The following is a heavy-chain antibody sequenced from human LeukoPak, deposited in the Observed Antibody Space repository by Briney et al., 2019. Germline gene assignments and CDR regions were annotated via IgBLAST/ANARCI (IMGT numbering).Heavy chain of an antibody. CDR2: INPDSGDT. CDR3: AKAGGSYRLLWEAPLDY. Sequence: ASVKVSCKASGYTFTDYFIHWVRQAPGQGLQWMGPINPDSGDTDYAQNFRDRIALTRDTSISTSYMELTTLGSDDTAVYYCAKAGGSYRLLWEAPLDYWGQGTLVTVSS. CDR1: GYTFTDYF. J-gene: IGHJ4*02. D-gene: IGHD1-26*01. V-gene: IGHV1-2*06.